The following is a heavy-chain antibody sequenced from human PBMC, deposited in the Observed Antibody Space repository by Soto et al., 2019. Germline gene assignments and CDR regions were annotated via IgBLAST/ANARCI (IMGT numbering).Heavy chain of an antibody. D-gene: IGHD3-10*01. J-gene: IGHJ4*02. Sequence: GESLKISCQGSGYSFTSYWVTWVRQVPGKGLEWMGRIDPSDFSINYSPSFRGRVIISADRSSNIAHLQWSSLEASDTAIYFCARGVKMTTPQNYFFDYWGQGTQVTVSS. CDR3: ARGVKMTTPQNYFFDY. V-gene: IGHV5-10-1*01. CDR2: IDPSDFSI. CDR1: GYSFTSYW.